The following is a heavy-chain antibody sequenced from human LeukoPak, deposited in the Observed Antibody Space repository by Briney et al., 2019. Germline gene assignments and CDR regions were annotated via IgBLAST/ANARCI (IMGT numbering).Heavy chain of an antibody. Sequence: GGSLRLSCAASGFTLSSFWMNWVRQAPGKGLEWVANIKQDGSEKYYVDSVKGRFTISRDNAKNSLYLQMSNLRAEDTAVYFCARGGGLDVWGQGATVTVSS. CDR1: GFTLSSFW. CDR2: IKQDGSEK. V-gene: IGHV3-7*03. J-gene: IGHJ6*02. CDR3: ARGGGLDV. D-gene: IGHD3-16*01.